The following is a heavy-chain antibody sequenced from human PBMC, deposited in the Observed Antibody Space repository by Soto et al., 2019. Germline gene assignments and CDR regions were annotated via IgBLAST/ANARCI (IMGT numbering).Heavy chain of an antibody. J-gene: IGHJ6*02. CDR1: GYTFTSYD. D-gene: IGHD4-17*01. Sequence: QVQLVQSGAEVKKPGASVKVSCKASGYTFTSYDINWVRQATGQGLEWMGWMNPNSGNTGYAQKFQGRVTMTRNTSISTAYMELSSLRSEDTAVYYCASTPDYGDYPRGYYYYGMDVWGQGTTVTVSS. CDR3: ASTPDYGDYPRGYYYYGMDV. CDR2: MNPNSGNT. V-gene: IGHV1-8*01.